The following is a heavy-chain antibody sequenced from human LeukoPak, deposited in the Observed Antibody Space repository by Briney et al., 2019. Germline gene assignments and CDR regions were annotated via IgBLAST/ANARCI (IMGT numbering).Heavy chain of an antibody. Sequence: GGSLRLSCAASGFTFSSYDMHWVRQATGKGLEWVSAIGTAGDTYYPGSVKGRFTISRENAKNSLYLQMNSLRAGDTAVYYCARGRVTGLIDYWGQGTPVTVSS. V-gene: IGHV3-13*01. CDR2: IGTAGDT. CDR1: GFTFSSYD. D-gene: IGHD1-20*01. CDR3: ARGRVTGLIDY. J-gene: IGHJ4*02.